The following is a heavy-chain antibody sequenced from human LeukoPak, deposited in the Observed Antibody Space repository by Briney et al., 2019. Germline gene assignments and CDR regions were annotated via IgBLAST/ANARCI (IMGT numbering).Heavy chain of an antibody. V-gene: IGHV1-8*01. CDR2: MNPNSGNT. J-gene: IGHJ5*02. CDR3: ARGVVPAAPAIGFDP. Sequence: ASVKVSCKASGYTFTSYDINWVRQATGQGLEWMGWMNPNSGNTGYAQKFQGRVTMIRNTSISTAYMELSSLRSEDTAVYYCARGVVPAAPAIGFDPWGQGTLVTVSS. D-gene: IGHD2-2*01. CDR1: GYTFTSYD.